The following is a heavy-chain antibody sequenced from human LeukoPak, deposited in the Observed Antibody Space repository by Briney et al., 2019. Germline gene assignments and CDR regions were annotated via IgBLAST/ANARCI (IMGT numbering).Heavy chain of an antibody. Sequence: ASVKVSCKASGYTFTRYYIHWVRRAPGQGLEWMGLINPSDGSTSYAQKFQGRVTVTRDTSTSTVYMEVRSLTSEDTAVYYCARVHCSGGSCYGEVFDYWGQGTLVTVSS. CDR2: INPSDGST. CDR3: ARVHCSGGSCYGEVFDY. J-gene: IGHJ4*02. D-gene: IGHD2-15*01. V-gene: IGHV1-46*01. CDR1: GYTFTRYY.